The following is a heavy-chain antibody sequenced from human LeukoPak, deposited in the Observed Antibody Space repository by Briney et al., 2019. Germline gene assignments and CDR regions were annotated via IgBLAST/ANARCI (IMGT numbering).Heavy chain of an antibody. J-gene: IGHJ6*02. V-gene: IGHV3-74*01. D-gene: IGHD6-19*01. Sequence: GGSLRLSCAASGFTFSSYWMHWVRQAPGKGLVWVSRINSDGSSTSYADSVKGRFTISRDNAKNTLYLQMNSLRAEDTAVYYCARDLDSIAVAGPYGMDVWGQGTTVTVSS. CDR2: INSDGSST. CDR1: GFTFSSYW. CDR3: ARDLDSIAVAGPYGMDV.